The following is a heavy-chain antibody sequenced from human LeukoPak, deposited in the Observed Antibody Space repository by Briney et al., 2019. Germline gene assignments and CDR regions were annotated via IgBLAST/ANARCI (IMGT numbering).Heavy chain of an antibody. Sequence: ASVKVSCKASGYTFTSYYMHWVRQAPGQGLEWMGWINPNSGGTNYAQKFQGRVTMTRDTSISTAYMELSRLRSDDTAVYYCARPRRYYDSSGSFDYWGQGTLVTVSS. V-gene: IGHV1-2*02. J-gene: IGHJ4*02. CDR1: GYTFTSYY. CDR2: INPNSGGT. D-gene: IGHD3-22*01. CDR3: ARPRRYYDSSGSFDY.